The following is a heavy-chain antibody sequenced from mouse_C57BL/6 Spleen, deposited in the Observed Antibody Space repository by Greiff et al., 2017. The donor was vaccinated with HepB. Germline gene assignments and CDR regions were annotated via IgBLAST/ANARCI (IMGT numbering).Heavy chain of an antibody. V-gene: IGHV1-82*01. Sequence: QVQLQQSGPELVKPGASVKISCKASGYAFSSSWMNWVKQRPGKGLEWIGRIYPGDGDTNYNGKFKGKATLTADKSSSTAYMQLSSLTSEDSAVYFYARGPLSPLLDYWGQGTTLTVSS. CDR2: IYPGDGDT. D-gene: IGHD1-1*02. J-gene: IGHJ2*01. CDR1: GYAFSSSW. CDR3: ARGPLSPLLDY.